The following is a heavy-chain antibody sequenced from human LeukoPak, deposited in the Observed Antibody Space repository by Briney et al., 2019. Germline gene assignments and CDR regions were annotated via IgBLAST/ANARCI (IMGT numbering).Heavy chain of an antibody. Sequence: GASVKVSCKASGYTFSGHYMHWVRQAPGQGLEWMGWINPKSGGTNYAQKFRGRVTMTRDTSISTAYMELSGLRSDDTAVYYCARDSGLGPTWHPFDHWGQGTPVTVSS. CDR2: INPKSGGT. V-gene: IGHV1-2*02. CDR3: ARDSGLGPTWHPFDH. D-gene: IGHD1-26*01. J-gene: IGHJ4*02. CDR1: GYTFSGHY.